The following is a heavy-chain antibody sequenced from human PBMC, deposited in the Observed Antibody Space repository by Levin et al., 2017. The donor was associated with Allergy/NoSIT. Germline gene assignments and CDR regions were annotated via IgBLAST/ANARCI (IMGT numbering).Heavy chain of an antibody. D-gene: IGHD3-22*01. CDR3: AKASYSFYYDSSGYYYYFDY. CDR2: ISGSGGST. Sequence: PGGSLRLSCAASGFTFSSYAMSWVRQAPGKGLEWVSAISGSGGSTYYADSVKGRFTISRDNSKNTLYLQMNSLRAEDTAVYYCAKASYSFYYDSSGYYYYFDYWGQGTLVTVSS. CDR1: GFTFSSYA. J-gene: IGHJ4*02. V-gene: IGHV3-23*01.